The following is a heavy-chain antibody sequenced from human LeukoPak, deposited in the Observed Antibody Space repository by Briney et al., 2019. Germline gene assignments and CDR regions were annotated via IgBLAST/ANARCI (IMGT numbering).Heavy chain of an antibody. J-gene: IGHJ4*02. V-gene: IGHV3-33*06. Sequence: GGSLRLSCAASGFTFSSYGMHWVRQAPGKGLEWVAVIWYDGSNKYYADSVKGRFTISGDNSKNTLYLQMNSLRAEDTAVYYCAKEPAGVGARVDFDYWGQGTLVTVSS. CDR3: AKEPAGVGARVDFDY. D-gene: IGHD3-16*01. CDR2: IWYDGSNK. CDR1: GFTFSSYG.